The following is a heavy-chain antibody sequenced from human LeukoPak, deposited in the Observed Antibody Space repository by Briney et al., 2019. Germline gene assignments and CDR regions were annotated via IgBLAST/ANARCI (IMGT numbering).Heavy chain of an antibody. CDR2: ISYDGSNK. CDR1: GFTFSSSS. J-gene: IGHJ3*02. Sequence: PGGSLRLSCAASGFTFSSSSMNWVRQAPGKGLEWVAVISYDGSNKHYADSVKGRFSISRDNSKNTLYLQMNSLRAEDTAVYYCAKDYGSGSYFHDAFDIWGQGTMVTVSS. CDR3: AKDYGSGSYFHDAFDI. D-gene: IGHD3-10*01. V-gene: IGHV3-30*18.